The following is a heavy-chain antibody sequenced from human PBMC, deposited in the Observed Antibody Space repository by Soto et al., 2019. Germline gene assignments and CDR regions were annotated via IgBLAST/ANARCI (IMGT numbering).Heavy chain of an antibody. Sequence: PSETLSLTCAVYGESLSCFHWNWIRQPPGKGLEWIGEINHSGSTTYSPSLESRVTISRDTSRNHFSLKLSSVPAADTAVYYCASGRSRYSNTFHAWLDPWGQGALVTVSS. CDR3: ASGRSRYSNTFHAWLDP. J-gene: IGHJ5*02. CDR2: INHSGST. D-gene: IGHD2-2*01. V-gene: IGHV4-34*01. CDR1: GESLSCFH.